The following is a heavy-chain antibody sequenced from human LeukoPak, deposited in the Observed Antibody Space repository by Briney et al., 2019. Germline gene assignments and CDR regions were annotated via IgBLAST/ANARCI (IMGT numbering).Heavy chain of an antibody. CDR1: GFTFNTYG. D-gene: IGHD3-22*01. Sequence: PGGSLRLSCAASGFTFNTYGMTWVRQAPGKGLEWVSAITSSGGSTYYGDSVKGRFTISRDNSRNTLYLQMNSLRVDDTAVYYCARDRRVYYYDSSGHTRNMDVWGKGTTVTVSS. V-gene: IGHV3-23*01. J-gene: IGHJ6*03. CDR2: ITSSGGST. CDR3: ARDRRVYYYDSSGHTRNMDV.